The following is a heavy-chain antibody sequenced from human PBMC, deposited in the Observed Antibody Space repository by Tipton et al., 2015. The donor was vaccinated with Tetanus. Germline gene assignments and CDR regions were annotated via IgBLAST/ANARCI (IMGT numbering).Heavy chain of an antibody. J-gene: IGHJ4*02. D-gene: IGHD1-26*01. CDR2: INASGGST. CDR1: GYTFTSYY. V-gene: IGHV1-46*01. CDR3: ARAGEGGSGGYSFDY. Sequence: QVQLVQSGAEVKKPGASVKVSCKASGYTFTSYYMHWVRQAPGQGLEWMGIINASGGSTIYAQKFQGRVTMTGDASTSTVYMDLSSLRSEDTAVYYCARAGEGGSGGYSFDYWGQGTLVTVSS.